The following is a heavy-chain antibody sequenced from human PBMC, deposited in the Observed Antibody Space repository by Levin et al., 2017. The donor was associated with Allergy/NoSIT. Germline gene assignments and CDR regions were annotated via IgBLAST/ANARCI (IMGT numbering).Heavy chain of an antibody. V-gene: IGHV4-31*03. CDR2: ISYRGST. J-gene: IGHJ4*02. D-gene: IGHD2-15*01. CDR1: GGSISSGGYY. Sequence: SETLSLTCTVSGGSISSGGYYWNWIRQHPGKGLEWIGYISYRGSTYYNPSLNSRVTISVDTSKNQFSLKLSSVTAADTAVYFCARGGWVVYFDYWGQGTLVTVSS. CDR3: ARGGWVVYFDY.